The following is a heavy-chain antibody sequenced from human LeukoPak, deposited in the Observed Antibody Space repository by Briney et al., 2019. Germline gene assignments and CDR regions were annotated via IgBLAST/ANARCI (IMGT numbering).Heavy chain of an antibody. V-gene: IGHV3-53*01. CDR3: ARGGRSGNSNAFDI. D-gene: IGHD4-23*01. CDR1: GFAVSNNY. Sequence: GGSLRLSCVVSGFAVSNNYLSWVRQAPGKGLEWVSVINNVGATYYADSVRGRFTISRDNSKNTLPLQMSSLRAEDTAVYYCARGGRSGNSNAFDIWGQGTMVTVSS. CDR2: INNVGAT. J-gene: IGHJ3*02.